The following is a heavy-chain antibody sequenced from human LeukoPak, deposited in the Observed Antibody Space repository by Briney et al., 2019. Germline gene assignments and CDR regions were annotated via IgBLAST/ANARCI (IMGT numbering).Heavy chain of an antibody. J-gene: IGHJ5*02. CDR3: ARLGSYSDH. D-gene: IGHD1-26*01. Sequence: SETLSLTCSVSDGSINSYYWSWIRQPPGKGLEWIGYIHSSGATHYNPSLKSRVTTSLDTSKNQFSLKLSSVTAAETAVYYCARLGSYSDHWGQGTVVTVFS. CDR2: IHSSGAT. V-gene: IGHV4-4*09. CDR1: DGSINSYY.